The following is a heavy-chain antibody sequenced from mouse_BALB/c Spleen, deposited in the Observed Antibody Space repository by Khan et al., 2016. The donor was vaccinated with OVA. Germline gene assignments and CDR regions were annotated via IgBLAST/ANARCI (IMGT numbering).Heavy chain of an antibody. V-gene: IGHV2-2*02. CDR1: GFSLTTYG. CDR2: IWSGGIT. CDR3: ARNRNGYFDY. Sequence: QVQLKQSGPGLVQPSQSLSITCTVSGFSLTTYGLHWVRQSPGKGLEWLGVIWSGGITDYNATFISRLGISKDISKSQVFFKMNSLQANDTAIYYCARNRNGYFDYWGQGTTLTVSS. J-gene: IGHJ2*01. D-gene: IGHD2-2*01.